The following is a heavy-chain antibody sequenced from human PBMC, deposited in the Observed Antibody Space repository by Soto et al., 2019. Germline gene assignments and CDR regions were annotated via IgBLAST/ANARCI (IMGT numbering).Heavy chain of an antibody. Sequence: GGSLRLSCVVSGFNFSDYSMNWVRQAPGKGPEWISYISNSSRTIYYSDSVKRRVIVSRDNAKNSLYLQMNSLRDEDTAVYYCTRERGPPIFDHDAFDLWGQGTMVTVSS. CDR2: ISNSSRTI. CDR3: TRERGPPIFDHDAFDL. J-gene: IGHJ3*01. D-gene: IGHD2-21*01. CDR1: GFNFSDYS. V-gene: IGHV3-48*02.